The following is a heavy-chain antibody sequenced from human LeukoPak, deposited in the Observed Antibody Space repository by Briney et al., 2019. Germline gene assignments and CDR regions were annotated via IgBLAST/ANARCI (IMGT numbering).Heavy chain of an antibody. CDR1: GYTFTSYG. J-gene: IGHJ6*04. CDR2: ISAYNGNT. Sequence: ASVKVSCKASGYTFTSYGISWVRQAPGQGLGWMGWISAYNGNTNYAQKLQRRVTMTTDTSTSTAYMELRSLRSDDTAVYYCARDLQTSHYYGSGSPSGVWGKGTTVTVSS. CDR3: ARDLQTSHYYGSGSPSGV. D-gene: IGHD3-10*01. V-gene: IGHV1-18*01.